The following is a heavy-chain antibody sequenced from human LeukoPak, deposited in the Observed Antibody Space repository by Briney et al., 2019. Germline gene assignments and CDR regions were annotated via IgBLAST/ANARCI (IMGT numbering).Heavy chain of an antibody. Sequence: GGPLRPSCAASGLTFSSFAMSWVGQAPGKGLEWFSAISGSGGSTYYADSVKGRFTISRDNSKNTLYLQVNSLRAEDTAVYYCAKGGKWDVTPFDYWGQGTLVTVSS. CDR2: ISGSGGST. V-gene: IGHV3-23*01. CDR1: GLTFSSFA. D-gene: IGHD1-26*01. CDR3: AKGGKWDVTPFDY. J-gene: IGHJ4*02.